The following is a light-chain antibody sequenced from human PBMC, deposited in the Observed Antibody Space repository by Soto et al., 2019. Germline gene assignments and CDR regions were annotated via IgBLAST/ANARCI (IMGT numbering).Light chain of an antibody. J-gene: IGLJ2*01. Sequence: QSALTQPASVSGSPGQSITISCTGTSSDIGGYSYVSWYQQHPGRAPKLMIYEVTNRPSGVPNRFSGSKSGNTASLTISGLQAEDDADYYCSSFASSSTLVLFGGGTKLTVL. V-gene: IGLV2-14*01. CDR1: SSDIGGYSY. CDR2: EVT. CDR3: SSFASSSTLVL.